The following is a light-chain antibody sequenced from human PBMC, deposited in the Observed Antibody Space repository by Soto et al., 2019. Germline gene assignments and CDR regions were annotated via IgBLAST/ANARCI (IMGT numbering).Light chain of an antibody. V-gene: IGLV1-47*01. CDR3: AVWKQSLTGSV. Sequence: QSVLTQPPSASGTPGQSLTISCSGSSSNIGSHFVYWYQHLPGTTTKLLIFRDGQRPSGVPTRFFGSKTVTSASLAIIGLPTDDNANYSCAVWKQSLTGSVFGSGTKLTVL. J-gene: IGLJ3*02. CDR2: RDG. CDR1: SSNIGSHF.